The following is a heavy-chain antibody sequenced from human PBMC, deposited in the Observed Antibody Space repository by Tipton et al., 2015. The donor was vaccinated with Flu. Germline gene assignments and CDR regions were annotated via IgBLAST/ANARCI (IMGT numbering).Heavy chain of an antibody. Sequence: RSLRLSCAASGFTFDDYAMHWVRQAPGKGLEWVSGISWNSGSIGYADSVKGRFTISRDNAKNSLYLQMNSLRAEDTALYYCAAGYSSGWSIYWGQGTLVTVSS. CDR2: ISWNSGSI. V-gene: IGHV3-9*01. CDR3: AAGYSSGWSIY. D-gene: IGHD6-19*01. J-gene: IGHJ4*02. CDR1: GFTFDDYA.